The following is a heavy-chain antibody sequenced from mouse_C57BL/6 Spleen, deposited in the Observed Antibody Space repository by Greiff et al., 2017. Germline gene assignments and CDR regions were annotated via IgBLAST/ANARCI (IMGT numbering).Heavy chain of an antibody. Sequence: VQLQQSGPELVKPGASVKISCKASGYTFTDYYMNWVKQSHGKSLEWIGDINPNNGGTSYNQKFKGKATLTVDKSSSTAYMELRSLTSEDSAVYYCARSDYYYDVQYFDVWGTGTTVTVSS. V-gene: IGHV1-26*01. D-gene: IGHD2-4*01. CDR2: INPNNGGT. CDR1: GYTFTDYY. J-gene: IGHJ1*03. CDR3: ARSDYYYDVQYFDV.